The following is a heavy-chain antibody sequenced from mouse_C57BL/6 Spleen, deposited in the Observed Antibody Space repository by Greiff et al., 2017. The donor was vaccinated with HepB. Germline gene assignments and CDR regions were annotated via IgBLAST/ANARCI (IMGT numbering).Heavy chain of an antibody. D-gene: IGHD1-1*01. J-gene: IGHJ4*01. V-gene: IGHV1-50*01. CDR2: IDPSDSYT. CDR3: ARSGTTVVATGDAMDY. Sequence: QVQLQQPGAELVKPGASVKLSCKASGYTFTSYWMQWVKQRPGQGLEWIGEIDPSDSYTNYNQKFKGKATLTVDTSSSTAYMQLSSLTSEDSAVYYCARSGTTVVATGDAMDYWGQGTSVTVSS. CDR1: GYTFTSYW.